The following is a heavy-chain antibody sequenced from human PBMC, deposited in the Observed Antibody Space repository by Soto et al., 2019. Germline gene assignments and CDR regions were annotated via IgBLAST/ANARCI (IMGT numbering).Heavy chain of an antibody. CDR2: ISSSTSYV. V-gene: IGHV3-21*06. CDR1: GFTFSRYG. J-gene: IGHJ5*01. CDR3: ARDPSEGRVGNWFES. D-gene: IGHD2-2*01. Sequence: GGSLRLSCAASGFTFSRYGMNWLRQAPGKGLEWVASISSSTSYVYYADSVKGRFSTSRDNAKNILYLEMYALRTEDTAVYYCARDPSEGRVGNWFESWGQGTLVTVSS.